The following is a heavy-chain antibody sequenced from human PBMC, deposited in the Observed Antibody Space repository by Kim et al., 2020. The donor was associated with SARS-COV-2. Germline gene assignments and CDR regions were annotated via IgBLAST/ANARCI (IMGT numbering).Heavy chain of an antibody. Sequence: SETLSLTCAVYGGSFSGYYWSWIRQPPGKGLEWIGEINHSGSTNYNPSLKSRVTISVDTSKNQFSLKLSSVTAADTAVYYCASGYYYDSSGHGPDYWGQGTLVTVSS. CDR3: ASGYYYDSSGHGPDY. D-gene: IGHD3-22*01. V-gene: IGHV4-34*01. J-gene: IGHJ4*02. CDR1: GGSFSGYY. CDR2: INHSGST.